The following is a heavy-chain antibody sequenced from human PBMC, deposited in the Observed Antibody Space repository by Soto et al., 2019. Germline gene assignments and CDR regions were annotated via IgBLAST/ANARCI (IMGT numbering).Heavy chain of an antibody. D-gene: IGHD3-3*01. Sequence: PGGSLRLSCAAVGFIFSDYEMNWVRQAPGKGLEWISYISTSGRNIYYADSVKGRFSIYRDNTEKSLYLQMNSLRDDDTAVYYCASELESEFGDDAFALWGQGTMVTVSS. V-gene: IGHV3-48*03. CDR2: ISTSGRNI. CDR1: GFIFSDYE. J-gene: IGHJ3*01. CDR3: ASELESEFGDDAFAL.